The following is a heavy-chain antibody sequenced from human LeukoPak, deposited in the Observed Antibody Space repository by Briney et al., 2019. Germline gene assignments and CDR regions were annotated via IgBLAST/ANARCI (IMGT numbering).Heavy chain of an antibody. CDR1: GGSISNYF. V-gene: IGHV4-4*07. J-gene: IGHJ5*02. D-gene: IGHD5-12*01. CDR2: IYTSGST. CDR3: ARHSGGWLRFNWFDP. Sequence: SETLSLTCTVSGGSISNYFWSWIRQPAGKGLEWIGRIYTSGSTNYNPSLKSRVTMSVDTSKNQFSLKLSSVTAADTAVYYCARHSGGWLRFNWFDPWGQGTLVTVSS.